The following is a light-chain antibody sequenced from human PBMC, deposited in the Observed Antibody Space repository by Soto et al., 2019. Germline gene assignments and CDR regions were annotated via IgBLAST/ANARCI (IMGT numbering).Light chain of an antibody. J-gene: IGKJ2*01. CDR3: QQYHNWPPIT. CDR1: QSVSSN. CDR2: SAS. Sequence: EIVMTQSPATLSVSPGERATLSCRASQSVSSNLAWYQQKAGQAPRLLIYSASTRATGIPARFSGSGSGTEFPLTISSLQSEDFAVYYCQQYHNWPPITFGQGTKLEIK. V-gene: IGKV3-15*01.